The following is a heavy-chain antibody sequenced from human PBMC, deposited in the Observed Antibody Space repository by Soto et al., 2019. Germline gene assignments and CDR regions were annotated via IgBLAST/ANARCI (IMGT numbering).Heavy chain of an antibody. J-gene: IGHJ6*02. Sequence: ASVKVSCKASGYTFTGYYMHWVRQAPGQGLEWMGWIYPNSGGTNYAQKFQGWVTMTRDTSISTAYMELSRLRSDDTAVYYCAREVPTTTYDILTGLDYYYYHGMDVWGQGTTVTVSS. CDR3: AREVPTTTYDILTGLDYYYYHGMDV. CDR1: GYTFTGYY. V-gene: IGHV1-2*04. CDR2: IYPNSGGT. D-gene: IGHD3-9*01.